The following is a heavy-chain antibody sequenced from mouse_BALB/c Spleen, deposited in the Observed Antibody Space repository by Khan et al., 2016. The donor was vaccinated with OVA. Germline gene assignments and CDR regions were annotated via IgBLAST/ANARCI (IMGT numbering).Heavy chain of an antibody. CDR3: ADHLTGSFAY. D-gene: IGHD4-1*01. CDR2: ISSGGDYT. CDR1: GFTFSSYS. J-gene: IGHJ3*01. V-gene: IGHV5-6*01. Sequence: EVQVVESGGDLVKPGGSLKLSCAASGFTFSSYSMSWVRQTPDKRLEWVASISSGGDYTYYPDSVKGRFTISRDNAKNTLYLQMSDLKSEDTAMYYCADHLTGSFAYWRQGTLVTVSA.